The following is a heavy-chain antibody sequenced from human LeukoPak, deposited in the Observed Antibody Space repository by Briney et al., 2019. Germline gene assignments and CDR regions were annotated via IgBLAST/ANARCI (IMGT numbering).Heavy chain of an antibody. CDR1: GDSISSGDYY. Sequence: SETLSLTCTVSGDSISSGDYYWSWIRQPAGKGLEWIGRIYTSGSTNYNPSLKSRVTISVDTSKKQFSLKLSSVTAADTAVYYCAGEGNLETYYYDSSGYTEGFDPWGQGTLVTVSS. J-gene: IGHJ5*02. CDR3: AGEGNLETYYYDSSGYTEGFDP. D-gene: IGHD3-22*01. CDR2: IYTSGST. V-gene: IGHV4-61*02.